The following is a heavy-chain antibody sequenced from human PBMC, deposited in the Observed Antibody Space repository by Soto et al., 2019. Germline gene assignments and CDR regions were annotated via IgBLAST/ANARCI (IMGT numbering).Heavy chain of an antibody. D-gene: IGHD7-27*01. J-gene: IGHJ4*02. V-gene: IGHV3-21*01. CDR3: VRDHLWAFDN. CDR2: ISSSSSYI. Sequence: GGSLRLSCAASGFTFSSYSMNWVRQAPGKGLEWVSSISSSSSYIYYADSVKGRFTISRDNAENSLYLEMNSLRDEDTAVYYCVRDHLWAFDNWGQGTLVTVSS. CDR1: GFTFSSYS.